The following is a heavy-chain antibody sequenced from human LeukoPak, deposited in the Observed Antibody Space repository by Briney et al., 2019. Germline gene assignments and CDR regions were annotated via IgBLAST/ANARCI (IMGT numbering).Heavy chain of an antibody. J-gene: IGHJ4*02. CDR3: ARSRQDIVVLVTERSYFDY. Sequence: ASVKVFRKASGYRFTSYYIHWVRHAPGQGLVWVRRVNPRGGTTSYAQKFQDRLTMTRDTSTSTVYMELSSMRYDDTAVYYCARSRQDIVVLVTERSYFDYWGQGTLVTVSS. CDR2: VNPRGGTT. CDR1: GYRFTSYY. V-gene: IGHV1-46*01. D-gene: IGHD2-15*01.